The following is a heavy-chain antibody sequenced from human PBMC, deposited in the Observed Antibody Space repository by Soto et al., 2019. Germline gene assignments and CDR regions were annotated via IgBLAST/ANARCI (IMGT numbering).Heavy chain of an antibody. V-gene: IGHV3-48*03. CDR3: ARSWGLSCMSSRCYSPWVDP. Sequence: EVQLVESGGGLVQPGGSLRLSCAGSGFTFNSHEMTWVRQAPGKGLEWISSISSSGGSIYYADSVKGRFTVSRDNAKNSRYLEMNSLRAEDTAVYYCARSWGLSCMSSRCYSPWVDPWGRGTLVTVSS. J-gene: IGHJ5*02. D-gene: IGHD1-26*01. CDR2: ISSSGGSI. CDR1: GFTFNSHE.